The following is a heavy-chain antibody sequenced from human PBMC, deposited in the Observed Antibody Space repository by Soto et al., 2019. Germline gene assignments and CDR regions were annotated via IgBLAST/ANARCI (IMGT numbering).Heavy chain of an antibody. V-gene: IGHV1-2*02. CDR3: ARDFSSSADGFDY. CDR1: GYTFSSYG. CDR2: INPNTGGT. Sequence: ASVKVSCKSSGYTFSSYGVSWVRQAPGHGLEWMGWINPNTGGTNYAQKFQGRVTVTRDTSITTAYMELSRLRSDDTAVYYCARDFSSSADGFDYWGQGTLVTVSS. D-gene: IGHD6-6*01. J-gene: IGHJ4*02.